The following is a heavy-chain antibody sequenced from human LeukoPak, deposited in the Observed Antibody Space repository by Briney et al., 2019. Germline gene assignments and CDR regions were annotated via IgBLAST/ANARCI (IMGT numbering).Heavy chain of an antibody. V-gene: IGHV3-53*01. CDR3: ARDHGAAEGYYYGMDV. Sequence: GGSLRLSCAASGFTVSRNYMSWVRQAPGKGLEWVSIIYSGGSTYYADSVKGRFTISRDNSKNTLYLQMNSLRAEDTAVYYCARDHGAAEGYYYGMDVWGQGTTVTVSS. CDR1: GFTVSRNY. CDR2: IYSGGST. D-gene: IGHD6-13*01. J-gene: IGHJ6*02.